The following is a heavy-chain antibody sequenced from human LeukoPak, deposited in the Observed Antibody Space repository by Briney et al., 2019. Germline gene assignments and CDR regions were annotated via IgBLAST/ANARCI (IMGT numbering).Heavy chain of an antibody. D-gene: IGHD6-13*01. V-gene: IGHV5-51*01. J-gene: IGHJ4*02. Sequence: GESLKISCKGSGYSFTNFWIGWVRQMPGKGLEWMGIIYPGDSDTRYSPSFQGQVTISADKSISTAYLQWSSLKASDTAMYYCARRGSSSWYDFDYWGQGTLVTVSS. CDR2: IYPGDSDT. CDR3: ARRGSSSWYDFDY. CDR1: GYSFTNFW.